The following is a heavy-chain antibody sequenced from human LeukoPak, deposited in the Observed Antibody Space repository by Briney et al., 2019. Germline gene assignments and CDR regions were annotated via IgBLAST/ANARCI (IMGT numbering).Heavy chain of an antibody. D-gene: IGHD2-15*01. CDR3: AREVATGYYFDY. CDR1: GYSISSGYY. Sequence: PSETLSLTCTVSGYSISSGYYWGWIRQPPGKGLEWIGSIYHSGSTYYNPSLKSRVTISVDTSKNQLSLDLSSVTAADTAVYYCAREVATGYYFDYWGQGTLVTVSS. CDR2: IYHSGST. V-gene: IGHV4-38-2*02. J-gene: IGHJ4*02.